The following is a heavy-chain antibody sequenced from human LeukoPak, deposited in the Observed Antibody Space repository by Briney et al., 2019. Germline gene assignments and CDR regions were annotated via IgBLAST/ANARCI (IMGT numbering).Heavy chain of an antibody. J-gene: IGHJ4*02. CDR1: GGSINNYY. D-gene: IGHD3-16*01. V-gene: IGHV4-4*07. CDR2: IQINGNT. Sequence: SETLSLTCTVSGGSINNYYWTWTWLRQPAGKGLEWIGRIQINGNTNYNPSLESRLTMSVDTSKNQISLKLTSMTAADTAVYYCATSGSTYGYTYWGQGTQVTVSS. CDR3: ATSGSTYGYTY.